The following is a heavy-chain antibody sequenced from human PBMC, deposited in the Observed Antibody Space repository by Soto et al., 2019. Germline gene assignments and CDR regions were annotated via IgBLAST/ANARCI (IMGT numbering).Heavy chain of an antibody. Sequence: GGSLRLSCSASGFTFSSSAMHWVRQAPGKGLEYGSVISSNGDSTFYADYVKGRFTISRDNSKNTLYLQMRSLRVEDTAVYYCVTPYLAILGVPTGFFDYWGQGTLVTVSS. CDR2: ISSNGDST. J-gene: IGHJ4*02. CDR1: GFTFSSSA. V-gene: IGHV3-64D*08. D-gene: IGHD3-3*01. CDR3: VTPYLAILGVPTGFFDY.